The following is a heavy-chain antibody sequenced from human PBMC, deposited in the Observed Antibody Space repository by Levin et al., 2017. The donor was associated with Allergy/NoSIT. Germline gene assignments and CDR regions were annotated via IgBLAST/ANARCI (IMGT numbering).Heavy chain of an antibody. D-gene: IGHD6-13*01. V-gene: IGHV3-9*01. CDR1: GFTLDDYA. CDR2: ISWNSGKI. CDR3: AKGGDRIAAAGLIDY. Sequence: SLKISCAASGFTLDDYALHWVRQAPGKGLEWVSDISWNSGKIVYADSVKGRFTISRDNAKNSLYLQMNSLRAEDTAVYYCAKGGDRIAAAGLIDYWGQGTLVTVSS. J-gene: IGHJ4*02.